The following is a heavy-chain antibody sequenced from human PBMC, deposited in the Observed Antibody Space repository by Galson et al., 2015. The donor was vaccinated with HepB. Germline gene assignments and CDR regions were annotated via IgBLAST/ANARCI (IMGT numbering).Heavy chain of an antibody. J-gene: IGHJ6*02. D-gene: IGHD2-15*01. CDR3: AKELSGLSNAHYCLDV. V-gene: IGHV3-30*18. Sequence: SLRLSCAASGFTFRSYGIHWVRQAPGKGLAWVTVISYDGSNTYYADPVKGRFTNSGDNSKNTLYLQMNSLRPEDTALDYCAKELSGLSNAHYCLDVWGLGTWVTVSS. CDR2: ISYDGSNT. CDR1: GFTFRSYG.